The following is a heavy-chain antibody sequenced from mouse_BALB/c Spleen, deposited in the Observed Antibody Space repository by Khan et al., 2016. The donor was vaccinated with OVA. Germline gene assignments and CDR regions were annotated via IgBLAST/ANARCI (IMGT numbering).Heavy chain of an antibody. CDR2: IDPHDGGT. V-gene: IGHV1-39*01. J-gene: IGHJ2*01. D-gene: IGHD2-1*01. CDR1: GYSFTGYN. CDR3: AREGNYYFDY. Sequence: EVQLQESGPELEKPGASVKISCKASGYSFTGYNMNWVKQSNGETLEWIGNIDPHDGGTSNNQKFKGKATLTVDKSSSTAYMQLKSLTSEDSAVYYCAREGNYYFDYWGQGTTLTVAS.